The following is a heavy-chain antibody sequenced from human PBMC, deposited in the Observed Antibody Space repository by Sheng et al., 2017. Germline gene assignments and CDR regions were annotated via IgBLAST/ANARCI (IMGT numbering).Heavy chain of an antibody. CDR3: AAKLRYLVGQFHYMDV. CDR1: GFTFTTSA. Sequence: QMQLVQSGPEVKKPGTSVKVSCEASGFTFTTSAVQWVRQARGQRLEWIGWIVVGSGTTNYAQKFQERVTITRDMSTRTVYMELSSLRSEDTAVYFCAAKLRYLVGQFHYMDVWGKGTTVTVSS. CDR2: IVVGSGTT. D-gene: IGHD3-9*01. J-gene: IGHJ6*03. V-gene: IGHV1-58*01.